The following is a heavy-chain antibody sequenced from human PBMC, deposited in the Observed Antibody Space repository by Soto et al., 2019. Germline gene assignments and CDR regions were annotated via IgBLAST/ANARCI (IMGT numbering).Heavy chain of an antibody. J-gene: IGHJ4*02. D-gene: IGHD3-10*01. Sequence: SGPTLVNPTQTLTLTCTFSGFSLSSSGVGVGWIRQPPGKALEWLALIYWDDDKHYSPSLQTRLTITKDTSKNQVVLTMTNMDPVDTATYYCAHRAGSLNFESWGQGTLVTVSS. CDR1: GFSLSSSGVG. V-gene: IGHV2-5*02. CDR2: IYWDDDK. CDR3: AHRAGSLNFES.